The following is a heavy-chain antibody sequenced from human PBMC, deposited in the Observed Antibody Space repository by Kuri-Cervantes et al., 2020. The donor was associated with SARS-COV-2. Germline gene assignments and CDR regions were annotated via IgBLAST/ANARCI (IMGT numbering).Heavy chain of an antibody. D-gene: IGHD5-24*01. CDR3: GRVSWLQLGHRYSDS. V-gene: IGHV4-61*09. CDR1: GVSVSGGPYD. Sequence: SQTLALNCAVSGVSVSGGPYDWSWIRQPAGKGLEWIGHLDTSGSTSHNPSLKSRVTISLDTSNNQLSRGLTYPTAADTAVYYCGRVSWLQLGHRYSDSWGQGTLVTVSS. CDR2: LDTSGST. J-gene: IGHJ5*01.